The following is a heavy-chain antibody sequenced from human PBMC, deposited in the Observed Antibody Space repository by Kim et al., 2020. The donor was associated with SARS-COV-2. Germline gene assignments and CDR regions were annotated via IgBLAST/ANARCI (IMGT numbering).Heavy chain of an antibody. Sequence: YEDSVKGRFTISRDNAKNSLYLQMNSLRAEDTAVYYCARDRSGYSYGLDYWGQGTLVTVSS. CDR3: ARDRSGYSYGLDY. D-gene: IGHD5-18*01. J-gene: IGHJ4*02. V-gene: IGHV3-11*01.